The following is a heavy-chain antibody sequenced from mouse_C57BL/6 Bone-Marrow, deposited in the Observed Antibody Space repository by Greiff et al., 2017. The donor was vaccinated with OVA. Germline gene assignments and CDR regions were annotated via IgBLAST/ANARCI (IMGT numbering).Heavy chain of an antibody. V-gene: IGHV6-3*01. CDR2: IRLKSDNYAT. D-gene: IGHD2-3*01. CDR1: GFTFSNYW. CDR3: TDGYYAMDY. Sequence: EVKLQESGGGLVQPGGSMKLSCVASGFTFSNYWMNWVRQSPEKGLEWVAQIRLKSDNYATNYAESVKGRFTISRDDSKSSVYLQMNNLRAEDTGIYYCTDGYYAMDYWGQGTSVTVSS. J-gene: IGHJ4*01.